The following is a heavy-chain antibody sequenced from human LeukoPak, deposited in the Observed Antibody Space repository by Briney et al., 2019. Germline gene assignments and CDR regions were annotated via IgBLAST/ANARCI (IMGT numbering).Heavy chain of an antibody. J-gene: IGHJ4*02. V-gene: IGHV3-30*03. CDR1: GFTFSSYG. CDR2: ISYDGSNK. Sequence: QPGRSLRLSCAASGFTFSSYGMHWVRQAPGKGLEWVAVISYDGSNKYYADSVKGRFTISRDNSKNTLYLQMNSLRAEDTAVYYCARLVVAAFEDYWGQGTLVTVSS. CDR3: ARLVVAAFEDY. D-gene: IGHD2-15*01.